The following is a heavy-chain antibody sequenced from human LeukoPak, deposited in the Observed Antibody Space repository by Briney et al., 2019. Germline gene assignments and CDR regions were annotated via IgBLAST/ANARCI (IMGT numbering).Heavy chain of an antibody. J-gene: IGHJ4*02. D-gene: IGHD2-2*01. CDR1: GFTFSNYA. CDR2: ISGSGDRT. Sequence: GGSLRLSCAASGFTFSNYAMSWARQAPGKGLEWVSTISGSGDRTYYADSVKGRFTISRDNSKNTVYLQMNSLRAEDTAVYYCAKDPYGTRYFDYWGQGTLVTVSS. V-gene: IGHV3-23*01. CDR3: AKDPYGTRYFDY.